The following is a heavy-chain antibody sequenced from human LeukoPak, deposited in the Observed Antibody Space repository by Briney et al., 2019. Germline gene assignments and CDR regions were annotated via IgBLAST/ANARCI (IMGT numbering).Heavy chain of an antibody. V-gene: IGHV4-61*02. CDR1: GGSISSGSYY. CDR3: ARGVTVFGGAPKGALDL. CDR2: IYTSGST. D-gene: IGHD3-3*01. J-gene: IGHJ3*01. Sequence: PSETLSLTCTVSGGSISSGSYYWSWIRQPAGKGLEWIGRIYTSGSTNYNPSLKSRVTISVDTSKNQFSLKLSSVTAADTAVYFCARGVTVFGGAPKGALDLWGRGTMVTVFS.